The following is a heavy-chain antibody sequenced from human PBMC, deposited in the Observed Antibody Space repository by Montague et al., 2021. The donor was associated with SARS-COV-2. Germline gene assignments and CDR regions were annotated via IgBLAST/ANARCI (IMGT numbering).Heavy chain of an antibody. CDR1: GFTFDDYG. Sequence: SLRLSCAASGFTFDDYGMSWVRQAPGKGLQWVSGINWNGDSTTYADSVKGRFTISRDNAKNSLYLQMNSLRAGDTALYHCAGGVLYGSGSYEWFDPWGQGTLVTVSS. CDR3: AGGVLYGSGSYEWFDP. CDR2: INWNGDST. V-gene: IGHV3-20*01. D-gene: IGHD3-10*01. J-gene: IGHJ5*02.